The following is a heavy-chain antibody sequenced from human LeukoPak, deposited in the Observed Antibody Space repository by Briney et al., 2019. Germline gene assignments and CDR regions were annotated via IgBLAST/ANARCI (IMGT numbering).Heavy chain of an antibody. V-gene: IGHV3-21*01. J-gene: IGHJ3*02. CDR1: GFTFSSYS. Sequence: GGSLRLSCAASGFTFSSYSMNWVRQAPGKGLEWVSSISSSSSYIYYADSMKGRFTISRDNAKNSLYLQMNSLRAEDTAVYYCARDGIAAVRDAFDIWGQGTMVTVSS. CDR2: ISSSSSYI. D-gene: IGHD6-25*01. CDR3: ARDGIAAVRDAFDI.